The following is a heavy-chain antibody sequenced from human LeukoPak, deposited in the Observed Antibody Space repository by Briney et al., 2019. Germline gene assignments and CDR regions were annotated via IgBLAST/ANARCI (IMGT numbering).Heavy chain of an antibody. CDR2: IYTGDSDT. J-gene: IGHJ3*02. CDR1: GYSFTSYW. D-gene: IGHD2-15*01. Sequence: GESLKISCKGSGYSFTSYWIAWVRPIPGKGLEWMGIIYTGDSDTRYSPSFQGQVTISADKSISTAYLQWSSLKASDTAMYYCARPPHCSGGSCYFIDAFDIWGQGTMVTVSS. CDR3: ARPPHCSGGSCYFIDAFDI. V-gene: IGHV5-51*01.